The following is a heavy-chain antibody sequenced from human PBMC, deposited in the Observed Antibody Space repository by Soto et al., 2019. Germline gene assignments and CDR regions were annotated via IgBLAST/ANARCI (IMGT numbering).Heavy chain of an antibody. J-gene: IGHJ4*02. Sequence: EVQLLESGGGLVQPGGSLRLSCAASGFTFSSYAMSWVRQAPGKGLEWVSAISGSGGSTYYADSVKGRFTISRDNSKNTRYLQMNSLRAEDTAVYYCAKAQRLLMVYAWVDYWGQGTLVTVSS. CDR1: GFTFSSYA. CDR3: AKAQRLLMVYAWVDY. D-gene: IGHD2-8*01. CDR2: ISGSGGST. V-gene: IGHV3-23*01.